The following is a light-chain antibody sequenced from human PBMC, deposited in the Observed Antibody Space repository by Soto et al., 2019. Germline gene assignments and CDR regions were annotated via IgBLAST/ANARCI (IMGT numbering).Light chain of an antibody. CDR1: SSNIGAGYD. V-gene: IGLV1-40*01. CDR2: GNS. CDR3: QSYDSSLSGHWV. Sequence: QPVLTQPPSVSGAPGQRVTISCTGSSSNIGAGYDVHWYQQLPGTAPKLLIYGNSNRPSGVPDRFSGSKSGTSASLAITGLQAEDEADYYCQSYDSSLSGHWVFGGGTKLT. J-gene: IGLJ3*02.